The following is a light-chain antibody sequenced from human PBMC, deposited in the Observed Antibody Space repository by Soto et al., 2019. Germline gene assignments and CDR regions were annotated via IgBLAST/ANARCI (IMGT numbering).Light chain of an antibody. J-gene: IGKJ1*01. CDR3: QQYKTYWT. V-gene: IGKV1-5*03. CDR1: QSVSSW. CDR2: KAS. Sequence: DIQMTQSPSTLSASVGDRVTITCRASQSVSSWVAWYQQKSGKAPKLLIYKASSLETGVPSRFSGSGSGTEFTLTISSLQPDDTATYYCQQYKTYWTFGQGSKVE.